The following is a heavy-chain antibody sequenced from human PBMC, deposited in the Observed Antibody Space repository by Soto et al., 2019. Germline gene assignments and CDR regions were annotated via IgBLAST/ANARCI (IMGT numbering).Heavy chain of an antibody. CDR2: INPNSGNT. CDR1: GYTFTSYD. D-gene: IGHD3-3*01. CDR3: ARGVPTIFGVVIPEDYHYYMDF. J-gene: IGHJ6*03. V-gene: IGHV1-8*01. Sequence: ASVKVSCKASGYTFTSYDINWVRQATGQGLEWMGWINPNSGNTGYAQKFQGRVTMTRNTSISTAYMELSSLRSEDTAVYYCARGVPTIFGVVIPEDYHYYMDFWGKGTTVIVSS.